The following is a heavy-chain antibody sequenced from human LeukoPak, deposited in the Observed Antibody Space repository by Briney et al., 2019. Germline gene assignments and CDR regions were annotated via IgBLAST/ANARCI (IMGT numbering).Heavy chain of an antibody. V-gene: IGHV4-59*08. J-gene: IGHJ4*02. Sequence: SETLSLTCTVSGGSISSYYWSWIRQPPGKGLEWIGYIYYSGSINYNPSLKSRVTISVDTSKNQFSLKLSSATAADTAVYYCARRYCSAGSCYSSFEYWGQGSLVTVSS. CDR2: IYYSGSI. D-gene: IGHD2-15*01. CDR1: GGSISSYY. CDR3: ARRYCSAGSCYSSFEY.